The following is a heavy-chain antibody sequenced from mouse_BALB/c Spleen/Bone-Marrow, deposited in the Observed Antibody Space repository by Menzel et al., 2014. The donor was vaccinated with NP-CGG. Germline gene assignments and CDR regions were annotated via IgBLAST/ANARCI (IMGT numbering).Heavy chain of an antibody. J-gene: IGHJ2*03. V-gene: IGHV5-6-3*01. CDR1: GFTFSSYG. CDR3: ARVWYFDY. CDR2: INSNGGST. Sequence: EVEVEESGGGLVQPGGSLKLSCAASGFTFSSYGMSWVRQTPDKRLELVATINSNGGSTYYPDSVKGRFTISRDNAKNALYLQMSSLKSEDTAMYYCARVWYFDYWGQGTSLTVSS.